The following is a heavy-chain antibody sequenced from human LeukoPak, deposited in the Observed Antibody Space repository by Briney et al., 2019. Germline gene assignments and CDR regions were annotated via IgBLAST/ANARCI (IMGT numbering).Heavy chain of an antibody. CDR3: ARVQAVAGFHFDY. CDR1: GGTFSSYA. V-gene: IGHV1-69*05. J-gene: IGHJ4*02. CDR2: IIPILGTA. Sequence: ASVKVSCKASGGTFSSYAISWVRQAPGQGLEWMGGIIPILGTANYAQKFQGRVTITTDESTSTAYMELSSLRSEDTAVYYCARVQAVAGFHFDYWGQGTLVTVSS. D-gene: IGHD6-19*01.